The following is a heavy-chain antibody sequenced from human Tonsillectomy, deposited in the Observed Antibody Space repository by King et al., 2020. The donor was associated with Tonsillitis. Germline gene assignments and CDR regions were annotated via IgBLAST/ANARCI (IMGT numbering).Heavy chain of an antibody. V-gene: IGHV4-38-2*02. CDR3: ATVPHSGRWNCGPSALDY. J-gene: IGHJ4*02. CDR1: GSSVTSGHH. Sequence: VQLQESGPGLVTPSETLSLTCTVSGSSVTSGHHWGWIRQPPGKGLEWIGSLSYRGSTDYSPSLMSRVTIFLDTSKNQVSLNLASVTAADSSVYYCATVPHSGRWNCGPSALDYGGRGVLVTVSS. CDR2: LSYRGST. D-gene: IGHD1-7*01.